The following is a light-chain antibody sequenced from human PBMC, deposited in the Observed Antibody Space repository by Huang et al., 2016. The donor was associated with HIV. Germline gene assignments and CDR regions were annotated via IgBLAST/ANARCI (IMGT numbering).Light chain of an antibody. J-gene: IGKJ3*01. CDR1: QSLLHSNGYNY. CDR3: MQALQTPFT. Sequence: DIVMTQSPLSLPVSPGEPASISCRSNQSLLHSNGYNYLAWYLQKPGQSPQLVIYLGSNRASGVPDRFSGSGSGTDFTLSITRVEAEDVGVYYCMQALQTPFTFGPGTKVDIK. CDR2: LGS. V-gene: IGKV2-28*01.